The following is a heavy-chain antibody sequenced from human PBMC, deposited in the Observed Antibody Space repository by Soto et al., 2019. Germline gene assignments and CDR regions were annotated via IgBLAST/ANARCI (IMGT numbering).Heavy chain of an antibody. D-gene: IGHD5-12*01. CDR3: AMIEDGRDGYNYYYYYGMDV. J-gene: IGHJ6*02. Sequence: QVQLVQSGAEVKKPGSSVKVSCKASGGTFSSYAISWVRQAPGQGLEWMGGIIPIFGTANYAQKFQGRVTITADESTSTXYXALSSLRSEDTAVYYCAMIEDGRDGYNYYYYYGMDVWGQGTTVTVSS. V-gene: IGHV1-69*12. CDR2: IIPIFGTA. CDR1: GGTFSSYA.